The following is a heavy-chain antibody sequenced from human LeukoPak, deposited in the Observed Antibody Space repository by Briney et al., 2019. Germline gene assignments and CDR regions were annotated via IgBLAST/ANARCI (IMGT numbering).Heavy chain of an antibody. V-gene: IGHV3-7*01. CDR2: IKQDGSEK. J-gene: IGHJ4*02. CDR3: ARSRGTTSWYYYDSSGYYLDY. Sequence: GGSLRLSCAASGFTFSSYWMSWVRQAPGKGLEWVANIKQDGSEKYYVHSVKGRFTISRDNAKNSLYLQMNSLSAEDTAVYFCARSRGTTSWYYYDSSGYYLDYWGQGTLVTVSS. D-gene: IGHD3-22*01. CDR1: GFTFSSYW.